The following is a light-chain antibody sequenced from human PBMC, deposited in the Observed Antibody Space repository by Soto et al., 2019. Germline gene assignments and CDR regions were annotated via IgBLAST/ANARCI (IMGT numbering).Light chain of an antibody. CDR2: RNN. CDR1: SSNIGAYYD. V-gene: IGLV1-40*01. Sequence: QSVLTQPPSASGTPGQRVIISCSGRSSNIGAYYDVNWYQIVPGKAPKLLISRNNNRPSGVPDRFSGSKSDTSASLAITGLQSEDEAEYYCQSFDTALSSSIFGGGTKLTVL. CDR3: QSFDTALSSSI. J-gene: IGLJ2*01.